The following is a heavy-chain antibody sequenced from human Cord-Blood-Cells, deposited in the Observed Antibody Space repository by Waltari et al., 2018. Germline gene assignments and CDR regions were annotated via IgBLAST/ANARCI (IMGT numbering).Heavy chain of an antibody. CDR1: GFTFSSYS. D-gene: IGHD2-8*01. Sequence: EVQLVESGGGLVKPGGSLRLSCAASGFTFSSYSMNWVRQAPGKGLEWVSSISSSSSYISYADSVKGRFTISRDNAKNALYLQMNSLRAEDTAVYYCARVVGYCTNGVCYAFDIWGQGTMVTVSS. CDR2: ISSSSSYI. V-gene: IGHV3-21*01. J-gene: IGHJ3*02. CDR3: ARVVGYCTNGVCYAFDI.